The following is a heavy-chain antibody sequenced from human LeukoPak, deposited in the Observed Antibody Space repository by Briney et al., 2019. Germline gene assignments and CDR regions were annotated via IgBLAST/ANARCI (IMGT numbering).Heavy chain of an antibody. CDR1: GGFISSHY. Sequence: SETLSLTCGVSGGFISSHYWSWIRQSAGKGLEWIAHIYTTGTTIYNPSLKSRVTISVDTSKNQFSLKLSSVTAADTAVYYCASSMGDYADYWGQGTLVTVSS. J-gene: IGHJ4*02. D-gene: IGHD2-2*01. CDR3: ASSMGDYADY. V-gene: IGHV4-4*07. CDR2: IYTTGTT.